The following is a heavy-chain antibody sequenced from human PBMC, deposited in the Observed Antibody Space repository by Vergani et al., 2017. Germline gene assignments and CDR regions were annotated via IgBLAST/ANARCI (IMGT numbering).Heavy chain of an antibody. CDR1: GGSISSHY. Sequence: QVQLQESGPGLVKPSETLSLTCTVSGGSISSHYWSWIRQPPGKGLEWIGYIYYSGSTNYNPSLKSRVTISVDTSKNQFSLKLSSVTAADTAVYYCAKGFWSGLNAWDYWGQGTLVTVSS. J-gene: IGHJ4*02. CDR2: IYYSGST. V-gene: IGHV4-59*11. CDR3: AKGFWSGLNAWDY. D-gene: IGHD3-3*01.